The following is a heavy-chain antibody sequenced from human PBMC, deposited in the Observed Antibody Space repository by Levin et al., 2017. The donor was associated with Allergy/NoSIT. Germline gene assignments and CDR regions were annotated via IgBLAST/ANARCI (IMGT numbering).Heavy chain of an antibody. CDR2: IYPGDSDT. CDR1: GYSFTSYW. V-gene: IGHV5-51*01. Sequence: ASVKVSCKGSGYSFTSYWIGWVRQMPGKGLEWMGIIYPGDSDTRYSPSFQGQVTISADKSISTAYLQWSSLKASDTAMYYCARSVVPAAEFDYWGQGTLVTVSS. J-gene: IGHJ4*02. CDR3: ARSVVPAAEFDY. D-gene: IGHD2-2*01.